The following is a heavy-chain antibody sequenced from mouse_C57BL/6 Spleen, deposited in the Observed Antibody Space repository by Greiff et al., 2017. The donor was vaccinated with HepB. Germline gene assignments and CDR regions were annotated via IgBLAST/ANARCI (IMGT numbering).Heavy chain of an antibody. D-gene: IGHD2-3*01. CDR3: ARSDRWLLQNFFDY. V-gene: IGHV1-54*01. J-gene: IGHJ2*01. Sequence: VQLQQSGAELVRPGTSVKVSCKASGYAFTNYLIEWVKQRPGQGLEWIGVINPGSGGTNYNEKFKGKATLTADKSSSTAYMQLSSLTSEDSAVYFCARSDRWLLQNFFDYWGQGTTLTVSS. CDR2: INPGSGGT. CDR1: GYAFTNYL.